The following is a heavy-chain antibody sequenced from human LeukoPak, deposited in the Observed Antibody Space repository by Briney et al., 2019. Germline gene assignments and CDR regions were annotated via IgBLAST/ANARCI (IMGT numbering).Heavy chain of an antibody. CDR2: INPNSGGT. J-gene: IGHJ4*02. V-gene: IGHV1-2*02. CDR1: GYTFTDYY. CDR3: ARDSRIQLWRPLDY. Sequence: ASVKVSYKASGYTFTDYYMHWVRQAPGQGLEWMGWINPNSGGTNYAQKFQGRVTMTRDTSISTAYMELSRLRSDDTAVYYCARDSRIQLWRPLDYWGQGTLVTVSS. D-gene: IGHD5-18*01.